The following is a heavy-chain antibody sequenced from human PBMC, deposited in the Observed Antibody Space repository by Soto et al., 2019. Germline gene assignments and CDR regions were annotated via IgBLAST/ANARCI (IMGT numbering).Heavy chain of an antibody. D-gene: IGHD6-13*01. CDR1: GCTFSSYA. CDR3: ARDSMGIAAAGTTC. CDR2: IIPIFGTA. V-gene: IGHV1-69*01. J-gene: IGHJ4*02. Sequence: VKVYCQSSGCTFSSYAIIWVRHAPGQGLEWMGGIIPIFGTANYAQKFQGRVTITADESTSTAYMELSSLRSEDTAVYYCARDSMGIAAAGTTCWGQGTLVTVSS.